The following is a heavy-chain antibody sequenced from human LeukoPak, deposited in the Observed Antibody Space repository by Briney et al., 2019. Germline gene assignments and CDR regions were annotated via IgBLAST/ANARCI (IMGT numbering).Heavy chain of an antibody. CDR3: ARGPGGSPGDFDY. Sequence: SQTLSLTCAVSGGSISSGGYYWSWIRQPPGKGLEWIGEINHSGSTNYNPSLKSRVTISVDTSKNQFSLKLSSVTAADTAVYYCARGPGGSPGDFDYWGQGTLVTVSS. CDR2: INHSGST. V-gene: IGHV4-30-2*01. CDR1: GGSISSGGYY. D-gene: IGHD1-26*01. J-gene: IGHJ4*02.